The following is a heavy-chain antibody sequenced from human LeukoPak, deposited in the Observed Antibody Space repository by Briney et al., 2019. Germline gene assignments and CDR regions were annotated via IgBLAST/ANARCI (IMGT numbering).Heavy chain of an antibody. CDR3: ARHMTVTYDAFDM. V-gene: IGHV4-59*08. CDR1: GGSTSGYY. Sequence: SETLSLTCSVSGGSTSGYYWSWIRQPPGKGPEWIGYVYYSGHTSYSPSLESRVTISVDTSKNQFSLKLNSVTAADTAVYYCARHMTVTYDAFDMWGQGTMVTVSS. CDR2: VYYSGHT. J-gene: IGHJ3*02. D-gene: IGHD3-22*01.